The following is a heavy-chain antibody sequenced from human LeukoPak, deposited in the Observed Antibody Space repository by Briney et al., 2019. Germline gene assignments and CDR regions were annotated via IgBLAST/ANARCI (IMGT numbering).Heavy chain of an antibody. CDR2: ISPYNGNT. D-gene: IGHD4-23*01. Sequence: ASVKVSCKTSGYTFTSYGISWVRQAPGQGLEWMGWISPYNGNTNYVQKLQGRVTVTTDTSTSTAYMELRSLRSDDTAVYYCARDLSWRWPNSGSNYFDYWGQGTLVTVSS. V-gene: IGHV1-18*01. J-gene: IGHJ4*02. CDR1: GYTFTSYG. CDR3: ARDLSWRWPNSGSNYFDY.